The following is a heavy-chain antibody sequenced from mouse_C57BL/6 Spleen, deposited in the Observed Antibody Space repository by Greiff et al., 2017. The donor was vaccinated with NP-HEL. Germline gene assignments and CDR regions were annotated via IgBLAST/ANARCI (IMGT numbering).Heavy chain of an antibody. CDR3: ARIYYDYAY. Sequence: VQLQQPGAELVKPGASVKLSCKASGYTFTSYWMHWVKQRPGQGLEWIGMIHPNSGSTNYTEKFKSKATLTVDKSSSTAYMQLSSLTSEDSAVYYCARIYYDYAYWGQGTLVTVSA. D-gene: IGHD2-4*01. V-gene: IGHV1-64*01. J-gene: IGHJ3*01. CDR2: IHPNSGST. CDR1: GYTFTSYW.